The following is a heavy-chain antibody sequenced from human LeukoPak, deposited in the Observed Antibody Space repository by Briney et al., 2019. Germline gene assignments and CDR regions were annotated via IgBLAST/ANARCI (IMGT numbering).Heavy chain of an antibody. CDR3: ARVRGGHYYDSSGYYYFDY. J-gene: IGHJ4*02. D-gene: IGHD3-22*01. CDR2: IYYSGST. Sequence: PSETLSLTCTVSGGSISSSSYYWSWIRQPPGKGLEWIGYIYYSGSTNYNPSLKSRVTISVDTSKNQFSLKLSSVTAADTAVYYCARVRGGHYYDSSGYYYFDYWGQGTLVTVSS. CDR1: GGSISSSSYY. V-gene: IGHV4-61*01.